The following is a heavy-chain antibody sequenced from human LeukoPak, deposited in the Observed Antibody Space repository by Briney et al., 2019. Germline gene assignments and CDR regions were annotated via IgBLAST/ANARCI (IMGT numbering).Heavy chain of an antibody. Sequence: SETLSLTCTVSGGSISSSSYYWGWIRQPPGKGLEWIGSIYYSGSTYYNPSLKSRVTISVDTSKNQFSLKLSSVTAADTAVYYCASYGGVATFLWNYFDYWGQGTLVTVSS. CDR2: IYYSGST. J-gene: IGHJ4*02. CDR1: GGSISSSSYY. V-gene: IGHV4-39*07. CDR3: ASYGGVATFLWNYFDY. D-gene: IGHD5-12*01.